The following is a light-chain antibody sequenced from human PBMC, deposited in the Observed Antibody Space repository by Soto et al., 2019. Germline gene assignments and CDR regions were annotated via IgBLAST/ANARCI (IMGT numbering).Light chain of an antibody. Sequence: DIVLTQFPGTLSLSPGERATLSCRASQSVSSSYLAWYQQKPGQAPRLLIYAASSRATGIPDRFSGSGSGTDFTLTISRLEPEDLAVYYCQQYGSSPEWTFGQGTKVDIK. V-gene: IGKV3-20*01. CDR3: QQYGSSPEWT. CDR2: AAS. J-gene: IGKJ1*01. CDR1: QSVSSSY.